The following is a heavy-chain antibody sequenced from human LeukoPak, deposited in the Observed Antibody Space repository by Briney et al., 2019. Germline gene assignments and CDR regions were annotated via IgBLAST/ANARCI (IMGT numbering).Heavy chain of an antibody. CDR2: IRRKAYSEAT. Sequence: GGSLRLSXTASGFTFGDYAMSWFRQAPGKGLEWVGFIRRKAYSEATQYAASVKGRFTISRDDSKSIAYLQMNSLKTEDTAVYYCTRSDYDSGGDDAFDIWGQGTMVTVSS. D-gene: IGHD2-21*02. CDR3: TRSDYDSGGDDAFDI. V-gene: IGHV3-49*03. J-gene: IGHJ3*02. CDR1: GFTFGDYA.